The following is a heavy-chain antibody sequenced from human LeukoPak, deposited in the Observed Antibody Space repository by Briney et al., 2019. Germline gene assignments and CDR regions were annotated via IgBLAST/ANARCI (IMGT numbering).Heavy chain of an antibody. CDR3: ARGTNLYSNYKH. CDR2: ISAYNGNT. CDR1: GYSLSNFG. Sequence: GASVKVSCKASGYSLSNFGISWVRQALGQGLEWMGWISAYNGNTNYAQKLQGRVTMTTDTSTSTAYMELRSLRSDDTAVYYCARGTNLYSNYKHWGQGTLVTVSS. J-gene: IGHJ1*01. D-gene: IGHD4-11*01. V-gene: IGHV1-18*01.